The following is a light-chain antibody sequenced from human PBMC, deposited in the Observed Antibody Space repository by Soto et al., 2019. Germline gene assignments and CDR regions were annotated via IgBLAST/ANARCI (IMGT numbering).Light chain of an antibody. CDR2: GAS. V-gene: IGKV3-15*01. CDR1: QSINSE. Sequence: EIVMTQSPATLSLSPGERAALSCRASQSINSELAWYQQKPGQPPRLLIYGASTRATGVPARFTGSEFGSEFTLTISGLQSEDFAVDYCQQGHYWALSFGQGSRLEI. J-gene: IGKJ2*01. CDR3: QQGHYWALS.